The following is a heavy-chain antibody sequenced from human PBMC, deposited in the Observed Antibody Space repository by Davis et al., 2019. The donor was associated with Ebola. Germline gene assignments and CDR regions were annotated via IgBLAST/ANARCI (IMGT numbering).Heavy chain of an antibody. CDR3: SRGKYDFWTGSPNYYMDV. D-gene: IGHD3-3*01. CDR1: GFTFSRHA. CDR2: ISYDGLNT. Sequence: PGGSLRLSCAASGFTFSRHAIHWVRQAPTKGLEWVAVISYDGLNTYYADSVKGRFIISRDNSKNTLFLQMNSLKTEDTAVYYCSRGKYDFWTGSPNYYMDVWGKGTTVTVSS. J-gene: IGHJ6*03. V-gene: IGHV3-30-3*01.